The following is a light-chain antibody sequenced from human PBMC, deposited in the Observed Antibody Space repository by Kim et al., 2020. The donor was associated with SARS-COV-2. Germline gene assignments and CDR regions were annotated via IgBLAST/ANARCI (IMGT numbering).Light chain of an antibody. Sequence: APVGNRVTITCRASQDISNYLAWFQNKPGEAPNLLIYAASALHSEVSSRFSGSGSGTDFTLTISSLQPEDVATFYCQSYNSAPWTFGQGTKVDIK. J-gene: IGKJ1*01. CDR1: QDISNY. CDR2: AAS. CDR3: QSYNSAPWT. V-gene: IGKV1-27*01.